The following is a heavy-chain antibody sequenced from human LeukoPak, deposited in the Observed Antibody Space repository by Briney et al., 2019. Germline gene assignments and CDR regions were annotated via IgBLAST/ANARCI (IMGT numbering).Heavy chain of an antibody. CDR1: GFTFSSYG. V-gene: IGHV3-30*02. D-gene: IGHD3-22*01. CDR2: TRYDGSNK. Sequence: GGSLRLSCAASGFTFSSYGMYWVRQAPGKGLEWVAFTRYDGSNKYYADSVKGRFTISRDNSKNTLYLKMNSLRAEDTAVYYCAKDPRYYYDSSGYRDYYYYYMDVWGKGTTVTVSS. CDR3: AKDPRYYYDSSGYRDYYYYYMDV. J-gene: IGHJ6*03.